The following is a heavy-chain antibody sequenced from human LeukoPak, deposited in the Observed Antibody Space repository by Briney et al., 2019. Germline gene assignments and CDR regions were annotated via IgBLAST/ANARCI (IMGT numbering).Heavy chain of an antibody. CDR2: ISSSSSTI. J-gene: IGHJ5*02. Sequence: AGGSLRLSCAAPGFTFSSYSMNWVRQAPGRGLEWVSHISSSSSTIYYADSVKGRFTISRDNAKNTLNLQMNSLRAEDTAVYYCARDLGQYYDTSDNWFDPWGQGTLVTVSS. D-gene: IGHD3-22*01. CDR3: ARDLGQYYDTSDNWFDP. CDR1: GFTFSSYS. V-gene: IGHV3-48*04.